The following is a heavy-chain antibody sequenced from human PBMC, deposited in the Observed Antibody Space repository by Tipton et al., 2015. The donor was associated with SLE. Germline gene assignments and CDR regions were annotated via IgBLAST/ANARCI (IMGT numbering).Heavy chain of an antibody. CDR3: ARVGGSYRYHHWFDP. Sequence: TLSLTCTVSGGSISSYYWSWIRQPPGKGLEWIGYIYYSGSTNYNPSLKSRITISVDTSKNRFSLKLSSVIAADTAVYYCARVGGSYRYHHWFDPWGQGTLVTVSS. CDR2: IYYSGST. D-gene: IGHD3-16*02. V-gene: IGHV4-59*12. CDR1: GGSISSYY. J-gene: IGHJ5*02.